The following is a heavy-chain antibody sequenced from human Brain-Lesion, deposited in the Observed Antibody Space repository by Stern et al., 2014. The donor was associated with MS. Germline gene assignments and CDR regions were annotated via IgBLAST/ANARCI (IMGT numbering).Heavy chain of an antibody. J-gene: IGHJ4*02. CDR1: GFTFDDYA. CDR3: ARDITGSSAYFAY. CDR2: IRWNSGTI. D-gene: IGHD1-14*01. Sequence: VQLLESGGDLVQPGRTLRLSCAAFGFTFDDYAMHWVRQAPGKGLEWVAGIRWNSGTIGYADSVKGRFTTSRDNAYSSLYLQMNSLRPEDTALYYCARDITGSSAYFAYWGQGTLVTVSS. V-gene: IGHV3-9*01.